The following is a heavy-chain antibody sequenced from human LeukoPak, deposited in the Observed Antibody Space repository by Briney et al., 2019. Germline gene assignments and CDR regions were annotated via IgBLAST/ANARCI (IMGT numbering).Heavy chain of an antibody. CDR1: GFTFSSYW. CDR3: AKEHDYGSGSYYFPFDY. J-gene: IGHJ4*02. Sequence: GGSLRLSCAASGFTFSSYWMSWVRQAPGKGLEWVANIKQDGSEKYYVDSVKGRFTISRDNAKNSLYLQMNSLRAEDTAVYYCAKEHDYGSGSYYFPFDYWGQGTLVTVSS. CDR2: IKQDGSEK. V-gene: IGHV3-7*01. D-gene: IGHD3-10*01.